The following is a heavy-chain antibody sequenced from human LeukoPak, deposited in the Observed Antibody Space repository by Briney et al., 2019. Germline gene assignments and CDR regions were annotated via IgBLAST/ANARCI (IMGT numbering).Heavy chain of an antibody. J-gene: IGHJ4*02. CDR3: ARGTFSPDN. CDR2: LSSSGDTT. CDR1: GFTLSSYA. Sequence: TGGSLILSCAASGFTLSSYAMTWVRQAPGKGLEWVSSLSSSGDTTYYADSVKGRFTISRDNSKNTLFLQMNSLRAEDTAVYYCARGTFSPDNWGQGTLVTVAS. D-gene: IGHD2/OR15-2a*01. V-gene: IGHV3-23*01.